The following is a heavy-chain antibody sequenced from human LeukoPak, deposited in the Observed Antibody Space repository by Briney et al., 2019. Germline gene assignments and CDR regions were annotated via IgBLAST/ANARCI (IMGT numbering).Heavy chain of an antibody. CDR1: GDSVTSNSVA. CDR2: TYYRSKWYN. Sequence: SQTLTLTCAISGDSVTSNSVAWNWIRQSPSRGLEWLGRTYYRSKWYNDYAVSVKSRITINPDTSKNQFSLQLNSVTPEDTAVYYCARGWSILTGYSVDFYFDYWGQGTLVTVSS. CDR3: ARGWSILTGYSVDFYFDY. J-gene: IGHJ4*02. D-gene: IGHD3-9*01. V-gene: IGHV6-1*01.